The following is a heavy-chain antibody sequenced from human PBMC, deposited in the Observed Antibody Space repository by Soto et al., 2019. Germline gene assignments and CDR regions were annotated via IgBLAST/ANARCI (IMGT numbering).Heavy chain of an antibody. CDR2: INPSGGST. D-gene: IGHD6-19*01. Sequence: GASVKVSCKASGYTFTSYYMHWVRQAPGQGLEWMGIINPSGGSTSYAQKFQGRVTMTRDTSTSTVYMELSSLRSEDTAVYYCGRDRARGWYAQGTFGYWGQGTLVTVSS. V-gene: IGHV1-46*03. J-gene: IGHJ4*02. CDR1: GYTFTSYY. CDR3: GRDRARGWYAQGTFGY.